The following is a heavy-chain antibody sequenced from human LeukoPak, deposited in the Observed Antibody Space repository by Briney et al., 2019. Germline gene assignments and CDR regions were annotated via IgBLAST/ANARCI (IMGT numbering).Heavy chain of an antibody. CDR1: GFTFYNYA. CDR2: ISAGSGST. Sequence: PGGTLRLSCAASGFTFYNYAMSWVRQAPGKGLEWVSGISAGSGSTYYADSVKGRFTISRDNSKNMLYLQMNSLRAEDTAVYYCARAYSGSYLPAGYWGQGTLVTVSS. J-gene: IGHJ4*02. CDR3: ARAYSGSYLPAGY. D-gene: IGHD1-26*01. V-gene: IGHV3-23*01.